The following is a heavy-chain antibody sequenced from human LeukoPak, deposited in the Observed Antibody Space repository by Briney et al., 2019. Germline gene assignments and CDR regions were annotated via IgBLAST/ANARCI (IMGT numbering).Heavy chain of an antibody. J-gene: IGHJ3*02. V-gene: IGHV1-18*01. CDR3: ARDFNIVATITAFDI. CDR2: ISAYNGNT. Sequence: ASVKLSCKASGYTFTSYGISWVRQAPGQGLEWMGWISAYNGNTNYAQKLQGRVTMTTDTSTSTAYMELRSLRSDDTAVYYCARDFNIVATITAFDIWGQGTMVTVSS. D-gene: IGHD5-12*01. CDR1: GYTFTSYG.